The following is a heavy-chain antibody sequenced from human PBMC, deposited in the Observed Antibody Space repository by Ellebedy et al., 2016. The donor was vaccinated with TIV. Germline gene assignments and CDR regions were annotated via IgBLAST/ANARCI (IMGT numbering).Heavy chain of an antibody. V-gene: IGHV4-34*01. J-gene: IGHJ4*02. Sequence: SETLSLTXAVYGGSFTGYYWTWIRQPPGKGLEWIGEINHSGSTNYNPSLKSRVTLSVDTSKNQFSLKLSSVTAADTAVYYCAKSLHYSSSSFFDFWGQGTLVTVSS. CDR1: GGSFTGYY. CDR3: AKSLHYSSSSFFDF. CDR2: INHSGST. D-gene: IGHD6-6*01.